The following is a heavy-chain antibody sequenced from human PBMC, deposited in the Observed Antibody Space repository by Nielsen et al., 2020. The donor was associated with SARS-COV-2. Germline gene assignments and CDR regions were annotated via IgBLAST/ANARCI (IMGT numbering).Heavy chain of an antibody. CDR1: GASITSGCYY. Sequence: SETLSLTCTVSGASITSGCYYCSWLRQQPGKGLEWTGYTYYSGSIYNNPSPESRVTITVDTAKHKLSLKLNSVTAADTVVYYWARDVGIAAAAVDWFDPWGQGTLVTVSS. CDR3: ARDVGIAAAAVDWFDP. D-gene: IGHD6-13*01. CDR2: TYYSGSI. V-gene: IGHV4-31*03. J-gene: IGHJ5*02.